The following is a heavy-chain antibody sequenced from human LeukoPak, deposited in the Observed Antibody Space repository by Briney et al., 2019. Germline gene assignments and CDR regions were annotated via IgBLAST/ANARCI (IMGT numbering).Heavy chain of an antibody. D-gene: IGHD6-13*01. CDR2: ISSSGTTI. V-gene: IGHV3-48*01. CDR3: ARERDSSSWSGGSYYYYMDV. Sequence: GGSLRLSCAASGFSFSTYSMNWVRQAPGKGLEWVSYISSSGTTIYYGDSVKGRFTISRDNAKNSLSLQMNSLRAEDTALYYCARERDSSSWSGGSYYYYMDVWGKGTTVTVSS. J-gene: IGHJ6*03. CDR1: GFSFSTYS.